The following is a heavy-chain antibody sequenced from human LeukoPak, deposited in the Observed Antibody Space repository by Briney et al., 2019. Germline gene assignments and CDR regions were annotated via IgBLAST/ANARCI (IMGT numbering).Heavy chain of an antibody. D-gene: IGHD5-12*01. Sequence: PGGSLRLSRAASGFTFSSYSMNWVRQAPGKGLEWVSSISSSSSYIYYADSVKGRFTISRDNAKNSLYLQMNSLRAEDTAVYYCARWPLPGYSGQSYYYGMDVWGQGTTVTVSS. CDR3: ARWPLPGYSGQSYYYGMDV. CDR1: GFTFSSYS. CDR2: ISSSSSYI. J-gene: IGHJ6*02. V-gene: IGHV3-21*01.